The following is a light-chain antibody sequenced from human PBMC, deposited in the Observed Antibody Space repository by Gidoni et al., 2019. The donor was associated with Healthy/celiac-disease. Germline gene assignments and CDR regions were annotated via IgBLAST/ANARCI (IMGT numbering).Light chain of an antibody. V-gene: IGKV3-20*01. Sequence: EIVLTQSPGTLSLSPGASATLSCRVSQSVSSSYLAWYQQKPGQAPSLLIYGASSRATAIPDRFSDSGSGTDFTLTISRLEPEDFAVYYCQQYGSSPQYTFGQGTKLEIK. CDR3: QQYGSSPQYT. CDR2: GAS. J-gene: IGKJ2*01. CDR1: QSVSSSY.